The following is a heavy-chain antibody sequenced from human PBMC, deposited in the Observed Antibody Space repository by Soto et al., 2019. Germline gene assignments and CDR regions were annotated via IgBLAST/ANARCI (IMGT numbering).Heavy chain of an antibody. CDR2: ISYDGSNR. Sequence: QVQLVESGGGVVQPGRSLRLSCADSGLTLSNYAMHWVRQAPGKGLEWVAVISYDGSNRYYADSVKGRFTISRDNSNNTLYLQMNILRAEDTAVYYCARVTQAVAADYWGQGTLVTVSS. CDR3: ARVTQAVAADY. D-gene: IGHD6-19*01. V-gene: IGHV3-30-3*01. CDR1: GLTLSNYA. J-gene: IGHJ4*02.